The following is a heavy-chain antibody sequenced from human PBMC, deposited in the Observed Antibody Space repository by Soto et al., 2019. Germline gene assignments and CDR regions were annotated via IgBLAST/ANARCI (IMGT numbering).Heavy chain of an antibody. Sequence: SETLSLTFTVSGGSITNCYWGWIRQPPGRGLKSILYVFYSGRADYNPSLKSRVTISVDTSKNQFSLKLRSVTAADTAIYYCARIKRGYTSGSILHXWGRVIPVTVSX. D-gene: IGHD5-18*01. CDR2: VFYSGRA. CDR3: ARIKRGYTSGSILHX. CDR1: GGSITNCY. J-gene: IGHJ4*02. V-gene: IGHV4-59*12.